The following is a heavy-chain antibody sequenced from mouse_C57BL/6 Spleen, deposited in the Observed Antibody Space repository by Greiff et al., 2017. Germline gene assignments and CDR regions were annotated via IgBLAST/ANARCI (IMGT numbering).Heavy chain of an antibody. CDR2: INPNNGGT. J-gene: IGHJ2*01. CDR3: ARSTTVVVYYFDY. CDR1: GYTFTDYY. D-gene: IGHD1-1*01. V-gene: IGHV1-26*01. Sequence: EVQLQQSGPELVKPGASVKISCKASGYTFTDYYMNWVKQSHGKSLEWIGDINPNNGGTSYNQKFKGKATLTVDKSSSTAYMELRSLTSEDSAVYYCARSTTVVVYYFDYWGQGTTLTVSS.